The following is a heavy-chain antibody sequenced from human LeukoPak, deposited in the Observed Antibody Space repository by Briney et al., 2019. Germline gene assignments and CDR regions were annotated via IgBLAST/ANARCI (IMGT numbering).Heavy chain of an antibody. CDR3: ARDEGSAYPFDY. V-gene: IGHV4-59*12. D-gene: IGHD3-22*01. Sequence: SETLSLTCTVSGGSISSYYWSWIRQPPGKGLEWIGFIYYSGSTNYNPSLKSRVTISVDTSKNQFSLKLSSVTAADTAVYFCARDEGSAYPFDYWGQGTLVTVSS. CDR2: IYYSGST. J-gene: IGHJ4*02. CDR1: GGSISSYY.